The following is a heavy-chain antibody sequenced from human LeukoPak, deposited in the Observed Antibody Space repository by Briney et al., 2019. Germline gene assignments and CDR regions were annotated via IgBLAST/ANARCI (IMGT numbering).Heavy chain of an antibody. Sequence: GGSLRLSCAASGFTFSSYAMSWVRQAPGKGLEWVSTISNSGGTTYYADSVKGRFTISRDNAKNSVYLQMNSLRVEDTAVYFCATGSGFIADCGGDCYYPLGYFDYWGQGSLVTVSS. J-gene: IGHJ4*02. V-gene: IGHV3-23*01. D-gene: IGHD2-21*02. CDR3: ATGSGFIADCGGDCYYPLGYFDY. CDR2: ISNSGGTT. CDR1: GFTFSSYA.